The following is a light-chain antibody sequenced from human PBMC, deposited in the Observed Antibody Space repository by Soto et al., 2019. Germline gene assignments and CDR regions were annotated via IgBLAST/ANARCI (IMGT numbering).Light chain of an antibody. CDR1: NIGSKI. V-gene: IGLV3-21*02. Sequence: SYVLTQPPSVSVAPGQTATITCGGDNIGSKIVHWYQHNPGQAPVLVVHDDDDRPSGIPERFSASRSGDTATLTISRVDAGDEADYYCQVWASTDEFFVFGSGTKLTVL. J-gene: IGLJ1*01. CDR3: QVWASTDEFFV. CDR2: DDD.